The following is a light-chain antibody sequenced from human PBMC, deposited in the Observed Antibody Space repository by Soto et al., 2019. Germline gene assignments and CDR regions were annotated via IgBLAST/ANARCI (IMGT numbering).Light chain of an antibody. J-gene: IGKJ4*01. CDR1: QSVTSNH. CDR3: QQYGSSPLT. Sequence: EIVLTHSPGTLSLSPGEIATLSCEASQSVTSNHLVWYQQMPVQAPRLLIGGASRRATGIPDRFSCSGTGTDFTLAINRLEPEDFAEYYCQQYGSSPLTFGGGTKVDIK. V-gene: IGKV3-20*01. CDR2: GAS.